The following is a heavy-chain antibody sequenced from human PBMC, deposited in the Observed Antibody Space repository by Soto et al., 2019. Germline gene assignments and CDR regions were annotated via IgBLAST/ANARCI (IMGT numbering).Heavy chain of an antibody. V-gene: IGHV3-53*01. Sequence: GGARRLSKAASGFIARSNYMSVGRQALGKGQEWVSVIYSGGSTYYADSVKGRFTISRDNAKNTLYLQMNSLRAEDTAVYYWARAYTSYFSSLCCCNPRYWG. CDR3: ARAYTSYFSSLCCCNPRY. CDR2: IYSGGST. J-gene: IGHJ4*01. D-gene: IGHD2-2*01. CDR1: GFIARSNY.